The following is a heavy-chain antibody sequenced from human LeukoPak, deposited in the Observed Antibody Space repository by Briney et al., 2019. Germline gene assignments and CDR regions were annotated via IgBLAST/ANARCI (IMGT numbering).Heavy chain of an antibody. CDR3: AGEGNIPNYDFWSGYPNWFDP. V-gene: IGHV1-69*13. J-gene: IGHJ5*02. D-gene: IGHD3-3*01. CDR1: GGTFSSYA. Sequence: SVKVSCKASGGTFSSYAISWVRQAPGQGLEWMGGIIPIFGTANYAQKFQCRVTITADESTSTAYMELSSLGYEDTAVYYCAGEGNIPNYDFWSGYPNWFDPWGQGTLVTVSS. CDR2: IIPIFGTA.